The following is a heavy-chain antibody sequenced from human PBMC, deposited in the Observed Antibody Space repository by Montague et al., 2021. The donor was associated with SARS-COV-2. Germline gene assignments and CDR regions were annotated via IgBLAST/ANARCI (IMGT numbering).Heavy chain of an antibody. CDR2: INSDGTTT. J-gene: IGHJ6*02. CDR3: ARGGPLSYYYYYGMDV. V-gene: IGHV3-74*01. CDR1: GFTFNSYW. D-gene: IGHD1-14*01. Sequence: SLRLSCAASGFTFNSYWMHWVRQAPGKGLVWVSRINSDGTTTTYADSVKGRFTTSRDNAKDTLYLQMNSLRAEDTALYFCARGGPLSYYYYYGMDVWGQGTTVTVSS.